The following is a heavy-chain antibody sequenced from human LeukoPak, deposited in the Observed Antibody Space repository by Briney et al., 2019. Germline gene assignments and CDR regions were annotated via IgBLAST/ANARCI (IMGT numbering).Heavy chain of an antibody. CDR2: LYYSGST. J-gene: IGHJ4*02. D-gene: IGHD5-18*01. Sequence: SETLSLTCTVSGGSISSSSYYWGWIRQPPGKELEWIGSLYYSGSTYYNPSLKSRVTISVDTSKNQFSLKLSSVTAADTAVYYCARGGYSYGFKADKHFDYWGQGTLVTVSS. CDR3: ARGGYSYGFKADKHFDY. V-gene: IGHV4-39*07. CDR1: GGSISSSSYY.